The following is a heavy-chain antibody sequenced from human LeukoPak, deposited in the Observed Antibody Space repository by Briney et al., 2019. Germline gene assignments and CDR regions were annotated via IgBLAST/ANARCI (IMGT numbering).Heavy chain of an antibody. D-gene: IGHD1/OR15-1a*01. Sequence: GGSLRLSCAASGLTFSNYNMNWVRQAPGKGLEWVSYISSSSGIIYYADSVKGRFTISRDNAKNSLYLQMDSLRVEDTAVYYCATDFNKGFDPWGQGTLVTVSS. V-gene: IGHV3-48*04. CDR1: GLTFSNYN. CDR2: ISSSSGII. J-gene: IGHJ5*02. CDR3: ATDFNKGFDP.